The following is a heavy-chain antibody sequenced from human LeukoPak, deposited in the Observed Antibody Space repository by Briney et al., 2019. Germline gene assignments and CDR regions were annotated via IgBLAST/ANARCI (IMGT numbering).Heavy chain of an antibody. V-gene: IGHV3-66*01. Sequence: GGSLRLSCAASGFTVSSNYMSWVRQAPGKGLEWVSVIYSGGSTYYADSVKGRFTISRDNSKNTLYLQMNSLRAEDTAVYYCARGVRPASSGYYFNYYYYGMDVWRQGTTVTVSS. D-gene: IGHD3-22*01. CDR3: ARGVRPASSGYYFNYYYYGMDV. CDR1: GFTVSSNY. J-gene: IGHJ6*02. CDR2: IYSGGST.